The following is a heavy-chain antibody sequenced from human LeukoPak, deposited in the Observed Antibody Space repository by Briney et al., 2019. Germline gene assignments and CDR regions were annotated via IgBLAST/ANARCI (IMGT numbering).Heavy chain of an antibody. V-gene: IGHV3-21*01. CDR1: GFTFSSYS. D-gene: IGHD3-22*01. Sequence: KPGGSLRLSCAASGFTFSSYSMNWVRQAPGKGLEWVSCISSSSTYIHYADSVKGRFTISRDDAKNSLYLQLSSLRVEDTAVYYCARIFYDSGAYYSDYWGQGTLLTVSS. CDR2: ISSSSTYI. J-gene: IGHJ4*02. CDR3: ARIFYDSGAYYSDY.